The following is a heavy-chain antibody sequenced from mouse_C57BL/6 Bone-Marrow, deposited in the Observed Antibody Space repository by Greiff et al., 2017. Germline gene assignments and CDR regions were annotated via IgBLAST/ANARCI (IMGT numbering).Heavy chain of an antibody. CDR2: IDPSDSYT. J-gene: IGHJ4*01. Sequence: QVQLQQPGAELVMPGASVKLSCKASGYTFTSYWMHWVKQRPGQGLEWIGEIDPSDSYTNYNQKFKGKSTLTVDKSSSTAYMQLSSLTSEDSAVYYWARYDYYGSSYKDYAMDYWGQGTSVTVSS. D-gene: IGHD1-1*01. CDR3: ARYDYYGSSYKDYAMDY. CDR1: GYTFTSYW. V-gene: IGHV1-69*01.